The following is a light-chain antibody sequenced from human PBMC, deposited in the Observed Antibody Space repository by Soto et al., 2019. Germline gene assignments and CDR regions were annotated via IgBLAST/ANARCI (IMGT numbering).Light chain of an antibody. Sequence: EIVLTQSPGTLSLSPGERATLACRSSQIVSSSYLAWYQQKPGQAPRLLIYGAYSKATGIPDRFSGSGSGTDFTLTISRLEPEDFAVYYCQQYGSSPTFGQGTKVDIK. CDR3: QQYGSSPT. J-gene: IGKJ1*01. V-gene: IGKV3-20*01. CDR2: GAY. CDR1: QIVSSSY.